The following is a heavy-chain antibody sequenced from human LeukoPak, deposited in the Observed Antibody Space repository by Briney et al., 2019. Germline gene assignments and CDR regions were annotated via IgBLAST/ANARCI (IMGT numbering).Heavy chain of an antibody. D-gene: IGHD2-2*01. V-gene: IGHV3-23*01. CDR2: ISASANST. J-gene: IGHJ3*02. Sequence: GGSLTLSCAASGFTFDIYAMTWVRQAPGKGPDWVSGISASANSTYYADSVKGRFIISRDNSKNTLFLQMNSLRVDDMAVYYCARGPSCTSTSCYVIGALDIWGLGTTVTVSS. CDR1: GFTFDIYA. CDR3: ARGPSCTSTSCYVIGALDI.